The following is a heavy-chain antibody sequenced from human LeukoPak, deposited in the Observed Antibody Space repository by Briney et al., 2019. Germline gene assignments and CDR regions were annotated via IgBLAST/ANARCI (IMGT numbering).Heavy chain of an antibody. V-gene: IGHV1-24*01. CDR3: ATFSSIVVVPAAPFDY. CDR2: FDPEDGET. CDR1: GYTLTELS. D-gene: IGHD2-2*01. Sequence: ASVKVSCKVSGYTLTELSMHWVRQAPGKGLEWMGGFDPEDGETIYAQKFQGRVTMTEDTSTDTAYMELSSLRSEDTAVYYCATFSSIVVVPAAPFDYWGQGTLVTVSS. J-gene: IGHJ4*02.